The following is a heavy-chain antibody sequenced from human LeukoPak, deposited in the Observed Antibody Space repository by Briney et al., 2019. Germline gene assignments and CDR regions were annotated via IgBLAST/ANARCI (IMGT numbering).Heavy chain of an antibody. CDR1: GGSISSSS. V-gene: IGHV3-21*01. CDR3: ARGLWRLLTIGPNDY. J-gene: IGHJ4*02. D-gene: IGHD6-25*01. Sequence: PSETLSLTCTVSGGSISSSSFYWGWIRQPPGKGLEWVSSISSSSSYIYYADSVKGRFTISRDNAKNSLYLQMNSLRAEDTAVYYCARGLWRLLTIGPNDYWGQGTLVTVSS. CDR2: ISSSSSYI.